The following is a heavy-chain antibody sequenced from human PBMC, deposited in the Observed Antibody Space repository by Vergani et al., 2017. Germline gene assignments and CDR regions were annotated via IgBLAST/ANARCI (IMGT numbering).Heavy chain of an antibody. J-gene: IGHJ5*02. V-gene: IGHV4-34*01. Sequence: QVQLQQWGAGLLKPSETLSLTCAVYGGSLSGYYWSWIRQPPGKGLEWIGEINHSGSTNYNPSLKSRVTISVDTSKNQFSLKLSSVTAADTAVYYCARGRRYQLLFPGNWFDPWGQGTLVTVSS. D-gene: IGHD2-2*01. CDR1: GGSLSGYY. CDR3: ARGRRYQLLFPGNWFDP. CDR2: INHSGST.